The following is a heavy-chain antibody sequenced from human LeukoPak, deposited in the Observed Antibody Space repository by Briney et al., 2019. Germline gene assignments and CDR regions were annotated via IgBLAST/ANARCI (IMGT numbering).Heavy chain of an antibody. D-gene: IGHD2-2*01. J-gene: IGHJ6*02. CDR1: GFTFSSYW. Sequence: GGSLRLSCAASGFTFSSYWMHWVRQAPGKGLVWVPRINSDGSSTSYADSVKGRFTISRDNAKNTLYLQMNSLRAEDTAVYYCASSSPAAISDGMDVWGQGTTVTVSS. CDR3: ASSSPAAISDGMDV. V-gene: IGHV3-74*01. CDR2: INSDGSST.